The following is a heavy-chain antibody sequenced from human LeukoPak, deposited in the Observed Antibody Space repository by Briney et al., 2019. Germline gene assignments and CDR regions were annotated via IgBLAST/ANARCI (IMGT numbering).Heavy chain of an antibody. V-gene: IGHV3-74*01. CDR1: GFTFSKYW. CDR2: INTDGTVT. J-gene: IGHJ5*02. D-gene: IGHD6-19*01. Sequence: GGSLRLSCAASGFTFSKYWMLWVRHAPGEGLESVSRINTDGTVTTYADSVKGRFTVSRDNADNTMFLQMNSVRDEDTAVYYCATKQWLAPPPGSWGQGTPVTVSS. CDR3: ATKQWLAPPPGS.